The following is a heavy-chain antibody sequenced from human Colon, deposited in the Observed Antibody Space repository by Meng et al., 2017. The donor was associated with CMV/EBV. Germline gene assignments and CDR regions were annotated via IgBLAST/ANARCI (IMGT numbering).Heavy chain of an antibody. J-gene: IGHJ5*02. Sequence: QAQLVLSGAEGKKPGSSVKVSCKASGGTFDTSTFNWVGQAPGQGLEWMGGIIPMFGSPSYSQKFRGRVTITADELEVNSLRSEDTAVYYCARGKQAGFDLWGQGTLVTVSS. D-gene: IGHD6-13*01. V-gene: IGHV1-69*12. CDR1: GGTFDTST. CDR3: ARGKQAGFDL. CDR2: IIPMFGSP.